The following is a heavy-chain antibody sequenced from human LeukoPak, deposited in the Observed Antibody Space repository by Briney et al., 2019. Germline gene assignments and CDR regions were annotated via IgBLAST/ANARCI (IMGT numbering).Heavy chain of an antibody. D-gene: IGHD5-18*01. CDR2: ISYDGSNK. V-gene: IGHV3-30-3*01. Sequence: GGSLRLSCAASGFTFSSYAMHWVRQAPGEGLEWVAVISYDGSNKYYADSVKGRFTISRDNSKNTLYLQMNSLRAEDTAVYYCARDSPAAMAHFDYWGQGTLVTVSS. CDR1: GFTFSSYA. J-gene: IGHJ4*02. CDR3: ARDSPAAMAHFDY.